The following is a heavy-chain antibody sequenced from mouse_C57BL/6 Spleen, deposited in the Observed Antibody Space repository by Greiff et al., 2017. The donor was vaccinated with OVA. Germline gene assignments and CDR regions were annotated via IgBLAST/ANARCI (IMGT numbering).Heavy chain of an antibody. Sequence: EVQGVESGGGLVQPGGSMKLSCVASGFTFSNYWMNWVRQSPEKGLEWVAQIRLKSDNYATHYAESVKGRFTISRDDSKSSVYLQMNNLRAEDTGIYYCLTYHWYFDVWGTGTTVTVSS. CDR3: LTYHWYFDV. V-gene: IGHV6-3*01. CDR1: GFTFSNYW. D-gene: IGHD5-1*01. CDR2: IRLKSDNYAT. J-gene: IGHJ1*03.